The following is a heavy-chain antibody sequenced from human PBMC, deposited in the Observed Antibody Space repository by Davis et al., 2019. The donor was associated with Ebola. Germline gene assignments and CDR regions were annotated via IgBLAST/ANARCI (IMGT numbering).Heavy chain of an antibody. CDR1: GGSISSYY. CDR2: INHSGST. V-gene: IGHV4-34*01. Sequence: MPSETLSLTCTVSGGSISSYYWSWIRQPPGKGLEWIGEINHSGSTNYNPSLKSRVTISVDTSKNQFSLKLSSVTAADTAVYYCAIGGSGSYGWFDPWGQGTLVTVSS. D-gene: IGHD3-10*01. CDR3: AIGGSGSYGWFDP. J-gene: IGHJ5*02.